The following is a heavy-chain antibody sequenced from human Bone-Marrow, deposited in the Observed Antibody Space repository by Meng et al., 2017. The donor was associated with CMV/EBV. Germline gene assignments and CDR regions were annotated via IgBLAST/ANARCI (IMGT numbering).Heavy chain of an antibody. Sequence: QVQWQQAGPGLVNTSANLPLCCRVSGVSISTHYWSWIRQTPGKGLEWIASIHYTGRADYSPSLKSRVTVSVDTSDSQLSLKLSSVTTADTAMYYCAERGGGYWGQGILVTVSS. D-gene: IGHD1-1*01. J-gene: IGHJ4*02. CDR1: GVSISTHY. V-gene: IGHV4-59*11. CDR3: AERGGGY. CDR2: IHYTGRA.